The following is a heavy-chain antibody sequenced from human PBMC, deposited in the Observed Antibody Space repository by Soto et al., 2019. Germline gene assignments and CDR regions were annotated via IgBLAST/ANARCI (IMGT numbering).Heavy chain of an antibody. CDR1: GYTFTSYY. Sequence: ASVKVSCKASGYTFTSYYMHWVRQAPGQGLEWMGIINPSGGSTSYAQKFQGRVTMTRDTSTSTVYMELSSLRSEDTAVYYCARGGYCGGDCYPSTFDYWGQGTLVTVSS. D-gene: IGHD2-21*02. V-gene: IGHV1-46*01. CDR2: INPSGGST. CDR3: ARGGYCGGDCYPSTFDY. J-gene: IGHJ4*02.